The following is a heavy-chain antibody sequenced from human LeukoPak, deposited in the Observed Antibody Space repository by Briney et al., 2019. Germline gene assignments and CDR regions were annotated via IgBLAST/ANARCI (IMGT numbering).Heavy chain of an antibody. J-gene: IGHJ4*02. D-gene: IGHD4/OR15-4a*01. CDR2: VKSKTDGGTT. CDR3: AADVPDYGGGEFDY. V-gene: IGHV3-15*01. CDR1: GFTFSSYS. Sequence: PGGSLRLSCAASGFTFSSYSMTWVRPVPGKGLEWVGRVKSKTDGGTTDFAAPVKGRFTITRDDSKNMLHLQMNSLKTEDTAVYYCAADVPDYGGGEFDYWGQGTLVTVSS.